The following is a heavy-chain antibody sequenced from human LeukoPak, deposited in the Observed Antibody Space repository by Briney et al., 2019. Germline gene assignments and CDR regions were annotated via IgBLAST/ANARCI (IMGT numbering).Heavy chain of an antibody. D-gene: IGHD2-15*01. J-gene: IGHJ4*02. CDR3: AKDRATKWSFDY. CDR2: ISGSGSPT. CDR1: GFTFSSFA. V-gene: IGHV3-23*01. Sequence: PGGSLRLSCAASGFTFSSFAMSWVRQAPVKGLELVSTISGSGSPTYFADSVKGRFTISRDNSKNTLYLQMNSLRAEDTAVYHCAKDRATKWSFDYWGQGTLVTVSS.